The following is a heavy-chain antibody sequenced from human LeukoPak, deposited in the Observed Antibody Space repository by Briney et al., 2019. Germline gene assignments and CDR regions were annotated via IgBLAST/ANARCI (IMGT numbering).Heavy chain of an antibody. CDR1: GFTFSSYA. J-gene: IGHJ4*02. D-gene: IGHD3-22*01. Sequence: PGGSLRLSCAASGFTFSSYAMSWVRQAPGKGLEGVSAISGSGGSTYYADSVKGRFTISRDNSKNTLYLQMNSLRAEDTAVYYCAKDWDSSGYPYFDYWGQGTLVTVSS. V-gene: IGHV3-23*01. CDR3: AKDWDSSGYPYFDY. CDR2: ISGSGGST.